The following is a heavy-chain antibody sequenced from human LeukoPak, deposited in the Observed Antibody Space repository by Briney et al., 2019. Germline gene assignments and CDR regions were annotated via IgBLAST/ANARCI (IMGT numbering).Heavy chain of an antibody. V-gene: IGHV3-21*04. CDR1: GFTFSNSD. D-gene: IGHD1-14*01. CDR2: ITTTSSYI. J-gene: IGHJ4*02. Sequence: GGSLRLSCATSGFTFSNSDMNWVRQAPGKGLEWVSSITTTSSYIYYADSVRGRFTISRDNAKNSLYLQMNSLRAEDTAVYYCARKKTLDYWGQGTLVTVSS. CDR3: ARKKTLDY.